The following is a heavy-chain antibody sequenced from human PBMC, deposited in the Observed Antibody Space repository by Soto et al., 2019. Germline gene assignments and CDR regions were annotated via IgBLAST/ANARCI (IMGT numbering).Heavy chain of an antibody. CDR2: IKRDESQK. J-gene: IGHJ3*02. CDR3: ARDRTDRRSNTCYDVFDI. D-gene: IGHD4-4*01. Sequence: EGQLVESGGGMVQPGGSLRLSCTASGFTFAGFWMTWVRQAPGRGLEWVANIKRDESQKYYVDSVKGRFTIARDNTKNSLYLQMNSLRAEDTAVFYCARDRTDRRSNTCYDVFDIWGQETMVTVSS. CDR1: GFTFAGFW. V-gene: IGHV3-7*04.